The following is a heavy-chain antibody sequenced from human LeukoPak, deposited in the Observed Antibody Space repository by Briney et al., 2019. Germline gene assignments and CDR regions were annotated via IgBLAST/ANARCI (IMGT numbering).Heavy chain of an antibody. J-gene: IGHJ3*02. V-gene: IGHV3-48*03. CDR1: GFTFSSYA. CDR2: ISSTGSII. D-gene: IGHD3-22*01. CDR3: AKDTQYYDSSGYYYESDAFDI. Sequence: GGSLRLSCVASGFTFSSYAMNWVRQAPGKGLEWVSYISSTGSIIYYADSVKGRFTFSRDNAKNSLYLQMNSLRAEDTAVYYCAKDTQYYDSSGYYYESDAFDIWGQGTMVTVSS.